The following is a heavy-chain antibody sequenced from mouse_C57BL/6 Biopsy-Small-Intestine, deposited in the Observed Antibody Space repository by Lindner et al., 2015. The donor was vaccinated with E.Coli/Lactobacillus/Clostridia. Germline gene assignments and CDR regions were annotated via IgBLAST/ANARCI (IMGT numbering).Heavy chain of an antibody. CDR3: TTSDYFDY. CDR2: IDPENGDT. D-gene: IGHD2-4*01. J-gene: IGHJ2*01. V-gene: IGHV14-4*01. CDR1: GFNIKDDY. Sequence: VQLQESGAELGRPGASVKLSCTASGFNIKDDYMHWVKQRPEQGLEWIGWIDPENGDTEYASKFQGKATITADTSSNTAYLQLSSLTSEDTAVYYCTTSDYFDYWGQGTTLTVSS.